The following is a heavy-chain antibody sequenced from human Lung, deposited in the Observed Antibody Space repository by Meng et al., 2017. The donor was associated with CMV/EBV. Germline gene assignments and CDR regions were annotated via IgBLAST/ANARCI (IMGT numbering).Heavy chain of an antibody. CDR1: GFTFSSYW. Sequence: GESXKISXAASGFTFSSYWMSWVRQAPGKGLEWVANIKQDGSEKYYVDSVKGRFTISRDNAKNSLYLQMNSLRAEDTAVYYCARVSTFSGWYFDLWGRGTLVTVSS. D-gene: IGHD2/OR15-2a*01. CDR2: IKQDGSEK. CDR3: ARVSTFSGWYFDL. V-gene: IGHV3-7*01. J-gene: IGHJ2*01.